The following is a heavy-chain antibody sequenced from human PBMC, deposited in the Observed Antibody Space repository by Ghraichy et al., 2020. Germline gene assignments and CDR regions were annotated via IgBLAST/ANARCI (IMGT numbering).Heavy chain of an antibody. Sequence: GESLNISCAASGFIFGDYGMHWVRQAPGKGLEWVAFIRYDGSNEYYADFVKGRFAISRDNSKSTLYLQVYSLRAADTAIYYCAKERTTGYHSERMSDWGQGTLVTVSS. CDR3: AKERTTGYHSERMSD. D-gene: IGHD3-9*01. V-gene: IGHV3-30*02. CDR2: IRYDGSNE. CDR1: GFIFGDYG. J-gene: IGHJ4*02.